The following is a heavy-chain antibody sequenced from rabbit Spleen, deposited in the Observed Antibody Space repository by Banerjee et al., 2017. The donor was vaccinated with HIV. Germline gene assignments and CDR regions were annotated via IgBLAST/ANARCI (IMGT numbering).Heavy chain of an antibody. Sequence: QEQLVESGGGLVQPGASLTLTCTASGFSFSSSYDMCWVRQAPGKGLEWIGYIDLVFGSTYYASWVNGRFTISSHNAQNTLYLQLNSLTAADTATYFCARDTSSSFSSYGMDLWGPGTLVTVS. J-gene: IGHJ6*01. CDR2: IDLVFGST. D-gene: IGHD1-1*01. V-gene: IGHV1S47*01. CDR1: GFSFSSSYD. CDR3: ARDTSSSFSSYGMDL.